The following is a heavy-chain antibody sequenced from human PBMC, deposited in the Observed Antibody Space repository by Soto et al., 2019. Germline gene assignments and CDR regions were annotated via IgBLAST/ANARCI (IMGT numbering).Heavy chain of an antibody. CDR2: ISYDGSNK. CDR3: AKVDSSSWYSVIVYYYYGMDV. CDR1: GFTFSSYG. D-gene: IGHD6-13*01. Sequence: GGSLRLSCAASGFTFSSYGMHWVRQAPGKGLEWVAVISYDGSNKYYADSVKGRFTISRDNSKNTLYLQMNSLRAEDTAVYYCAKVDSSSWYSVIVYYYYGMDVWGQGTTVTVSS. J-gene: IGHJ6*02. V-gene: IGHV3-30*18.